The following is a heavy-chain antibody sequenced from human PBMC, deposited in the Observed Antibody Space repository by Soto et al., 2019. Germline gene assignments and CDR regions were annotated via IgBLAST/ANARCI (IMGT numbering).Heavy chain of an antibody. CDR3: ARVSYYDSSGHRGLDP. V-gene: IGHV3-48*02. CDR1: GFTFSSYS. CDR2: ISSSSSTI. D-gene: IGHD3-22*01. Sequence: GGSLRLSCAASGFTFSSYSMNWVRQAPGKGLEWVSYISSSSSTIYYADSVKGRFTISRDNAKNSLYLQMNSLRDEDTAVYYCARVSYYDSSGHRGLDPWGQGTLVTVS. J-gene: IGHJ5*02.